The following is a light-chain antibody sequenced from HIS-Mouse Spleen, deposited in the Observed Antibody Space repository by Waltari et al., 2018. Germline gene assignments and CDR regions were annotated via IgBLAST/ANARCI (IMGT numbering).Light chain of an antibody. CDR1: TSNTGSNY. Sequence: QPVLTQPPSASGTPGQRAPLPCSGSTSNTGSNYVHWYQQLPGTAPKLLIYRNNQRPSGVPDRISGSKSGTSASLAISGLRSEDEADYYCAAWDDSLSGPVFGGGTKLTVL. CDR3: AAWDDSLSGPV. V-gene: IGLV1-47*01. J-gene: IGLJ3*02. CDR2: RNN.